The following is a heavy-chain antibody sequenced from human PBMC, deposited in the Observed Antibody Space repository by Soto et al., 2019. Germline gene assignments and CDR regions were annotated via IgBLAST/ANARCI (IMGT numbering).Heavy chain of an antibody. CDR1: GFTFSSYW. CDR3: ARSRPNYYDSNGPHDY. J-gene: IGHJ4*02. CDR2: IKQDGSEK. D-gene: IGHD3-22*01. V-gene: IGHV3-7*01. Sequence: EVQLVESGGGLVQPGGSLRLSCAASGFTFSSYWMSWVRQAPGKGLEWVANIKQDGSEKYYVDSVKGRFTISRDNAKNSLYLQMNSLRADDMAVHYCARSRPNYYDSNGPHDYWGQGTLVTVSS.